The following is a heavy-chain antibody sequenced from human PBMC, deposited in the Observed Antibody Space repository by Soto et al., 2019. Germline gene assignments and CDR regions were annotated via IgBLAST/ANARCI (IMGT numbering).Heavy chain of an antibody. V-gene: IGHV3-7*03. Sequence: GGSLRLSCAASGVTFSSYGMSWVRQAPGKGGDCVTNITQDASENSSVDSVKRRFHNSRDNAKYSLYLHMNSLRTEATAVYYCARAPAGSYNYYYYFYGMDVSGQATTVTVSS. CDR1: GVTFSSYG. CDR2: ITQDASEN. CDR3: ARAPAGSYNYYYYFYGMDV. D-gene: IGHD3-10*01. J-gene: IGHJ6*02.